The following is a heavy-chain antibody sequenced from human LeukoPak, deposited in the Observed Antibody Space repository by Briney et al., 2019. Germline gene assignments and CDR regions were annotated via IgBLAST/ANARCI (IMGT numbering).Heavy chain of an antibody. CDR1: GFTFSNYS. J-gene: IGHJ4*02. CDR3: ARHYNSWFYDY. CDR2: ISSLGNTM. V-gene: IGHV3-48*02. D-gene: IGHD6-13*01. Sequence: GGFLRLSCVASGFTFSNYSMNWVRQAPGKGLEWLSYISSLGNTMYYANSVKGRFTISRDNAKNSLYLQMNSLGDEDTAVYYCARHYNSWFYDYWGQGTLVTVSS.